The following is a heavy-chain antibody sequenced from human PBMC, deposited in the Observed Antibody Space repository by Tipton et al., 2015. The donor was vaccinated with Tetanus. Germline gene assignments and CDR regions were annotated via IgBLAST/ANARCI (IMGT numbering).Heavy chain of an antibody. CDR2: VYSSGST. CDR1: GGSINPYY. J-gene: IGHJ4*02. Sequence: TLSLTCTVSGGSINPYYWSWIRQPPGKGLEWIGNVYSSGSTYYNPSLKSRVTMSLDTSKNQFSLKLSSVTAADTAVYYCARVRRGATTDLDYWGQGTLVTVSS. V-gene: IGHV4-59*12. CDR3: ARVRRGATTDLDY. D-gene: IGHD5-12*01.